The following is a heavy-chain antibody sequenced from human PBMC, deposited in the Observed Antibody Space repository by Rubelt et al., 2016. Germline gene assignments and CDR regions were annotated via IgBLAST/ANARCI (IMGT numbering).Heavy chain of an antibody. Sequence: QVQLVQSGVEVKKPGASVKVSCKASGYSFTSYGISWVRQAPGQGLEWMGWTSAYSGNTNYTQKFQGRVTMTTDTSTSTAYMELRSLRSDDTAVYYCARDLTTVTTEVYWGQGTLVTVSS. CDR1: GYSFTSYG. D-gene: IGHD4-17*01. CDR3: ARDLTTVTTEVY. J-gene: IGHJ4*02. V-gene: IGHV1-18*01. CDR2: TSAYSGNT.